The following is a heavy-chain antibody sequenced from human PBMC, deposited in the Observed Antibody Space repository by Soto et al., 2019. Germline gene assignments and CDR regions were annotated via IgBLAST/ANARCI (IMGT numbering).Heavy chain of an antibody. CDR3: ATIRVPGGPLRFED. J-gene: IGHJ4*01. CDR1: GGLISKYS. Sequence: QVQLVQSGAEVRKPGSSVKVSCKTSGGLISKYSFNWVRQAPGQGLEWMGGVLPISGSTDYAQKFQGRLTITADRSTSTVYMELSRLRSDDTPNYYCATIRVPGGPLRFEDGGQGMLISVSS. V-gene: IGHV1-69*06. D-gene: IGHD5-12*01. CDR2: VLPISGST.